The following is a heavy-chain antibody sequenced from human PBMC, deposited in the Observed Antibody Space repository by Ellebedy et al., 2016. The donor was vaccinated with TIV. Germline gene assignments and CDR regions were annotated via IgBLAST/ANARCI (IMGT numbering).Heavy chain of an antibody. CDR1: GFTFGDYA. CDR3: SRYLGYGY. D-gene: IGHD5-12*01. J-gene: IGHJ4*02. CDR2: IRSKAYGGTT. Sequence: GGSLRLSXTASGFTFGDYAMSWYCQAPEKGLEWVGFIRSKAYGGTTEYAASVKGRFTISRDDSTSIAYLQMNSLKTEDTAVYYCSRYLGYGYWGQGTLVTVSS. V-gene: IGHV3-49*03.